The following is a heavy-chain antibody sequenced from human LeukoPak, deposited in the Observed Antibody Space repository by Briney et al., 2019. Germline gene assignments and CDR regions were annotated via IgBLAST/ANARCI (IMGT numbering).Heavy chain of an antibody. J-gene: IGHJ4*02. CDR2: IGGSGGST. Sequence: PGGSLRLSCAASGFTFSSYAMSCVRQPPGKGMEWVSSIGGSGGSTYYADSVKGRFTISRDNSKNTLYLQMNSLRAEDTAVYNCAKVETAAAATLRGFDYWGQGTLVTVSS. V-gene: IGHV3-23*01. CDR3: AKVETAAAATLRGFDY. CDR1: GFTFSSYA. D-gene: IGHD6-13*01.